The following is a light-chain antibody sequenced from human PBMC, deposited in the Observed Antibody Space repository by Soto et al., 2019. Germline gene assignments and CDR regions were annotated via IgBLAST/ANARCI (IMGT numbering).Light chain of an antibody. CDR1: QSISSNF. CDR3: QQYGGSPRT. J-gene: IGKJ1*01. Sequence: EIVLTQSPVTLSLSPGEGATLSCRASQSISSNFLAWYQQKRGQAPRLLIHGASNRATGIPDRFSGSGSGTDFTLTITRLEPEDFAVYYCQQYGGSPRTFGQGTKGDIK. V-gene: IGKV3-20*01. CDR2: GAS.